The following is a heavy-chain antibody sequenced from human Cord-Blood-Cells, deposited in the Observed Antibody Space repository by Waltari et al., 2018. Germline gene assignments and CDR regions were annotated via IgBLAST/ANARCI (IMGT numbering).Heavy chain of an antibody. J-gene: IGHJ3*02. Sequence: EVQLVESGGGLIQPGGSLRLSCAASGFTVSSNYMSWVRQAPGKGLEWVSVSYSGGSTYYADSVKCRFTISRDNSKNTLYLQMNSLRAEDTAVYYCARDQGIAARNDAFDIWGQGTMVTVSS. CDR1: GFTVSSNY. CDR2: SYSGGST. V-gene: IGHV3-53*01. CDR3: ARDQGIAARNDAFDI. D-gene: IGHD6-6*01.